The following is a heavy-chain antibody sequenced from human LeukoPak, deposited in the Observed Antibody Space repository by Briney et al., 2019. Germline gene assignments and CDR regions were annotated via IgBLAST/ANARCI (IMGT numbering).Heavy chain of an antibody. CDR3: ARVEGGPHSRAMVDY. Sequence: ASVKVSCKASGYTFTSYGISWVRQAPGQGLEWMGWISVYNGNTNYAQKFQGRVTMTTDTSTSTAYMELRSLRSDDTAVYYCARVEGGPHSRAMVDYWGQGTLVTVSS. V-gene: IGHV1-18*01. CDR1: GYTFTSYG. D-gene: IGHD5-18*01. J-gene: IGHJ4*02. CDR2: ISVYNGNT.